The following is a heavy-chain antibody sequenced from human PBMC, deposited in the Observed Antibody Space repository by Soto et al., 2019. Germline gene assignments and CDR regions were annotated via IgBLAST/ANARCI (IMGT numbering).Heavy chain of an antibody. V-gene: IGHV3-30*18. CDR3: AKDWNDANYDYGTDV. Sequence: PGGSLRLSCVASGFAFSSFGMHWVRQAPGKGLEWVAFISHDGSKKKFVDSVKGRFTISRDDSGNTLYLQMNSLRADDTAVYFCAKDWNDANYDYGTDVWGQGTTVTVPS. CDR2: ISHDGSKK. D-gene: IGHD1-1*01. J-gene: IGHJ6*02. CDR1: GFAFSSFG.